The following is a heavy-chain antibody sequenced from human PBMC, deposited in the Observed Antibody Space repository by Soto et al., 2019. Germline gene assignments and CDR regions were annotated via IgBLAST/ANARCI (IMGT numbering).Heavy chain of an antibody. J-gene: IGHJ4*02. V-gene: IGHV3-30*18. CDR3: AKDLSGHRGGKIDY. D-gene: IGHD1-26*01. CDR2: ISYDGSNK. Sequence: GGSLRLSCAASGFTFSSYGMHWVRQAPGKGLEWVAVISYDGSNKYYADSVKGRFTISRDNSKNTLYLQMNSLRAEDTAVYYCAKDLSGHRGGKIDYWGQGTLVTVSS. CDR1: GFTFSSYG.